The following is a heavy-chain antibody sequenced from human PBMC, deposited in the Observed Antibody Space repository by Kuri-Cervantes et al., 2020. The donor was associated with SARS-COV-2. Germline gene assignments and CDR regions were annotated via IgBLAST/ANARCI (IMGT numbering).Heavy chain of an antibody. CDR2: INPSGGST. Sequence: ASVKVSCKASGYAFTSYYMHWVRQAPGQGLEWMGIINPSGGSTSYAQKLQGRVTMTRDTSTSTVYMELSSLRSEDTAVYYCARDAQPIAAAGPLDCWGQGTLVTSPQ. J-gene: IGHJ4*02. CDR1: GYAFTSYY. V-gene: IGHV1-46*01. D-gene: IGHD6-13*01. CDR3: ARDAQPIAAAGPLDC.